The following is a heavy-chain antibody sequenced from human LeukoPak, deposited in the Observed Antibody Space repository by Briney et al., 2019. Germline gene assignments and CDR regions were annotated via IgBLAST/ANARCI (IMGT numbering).Heavy chain of an antibody. D-gene: IGHD6-13*01. Sequence: GGSLRLSCAASGFTVSSNYMSWVRQAPGKGLEWVSVIYSGGSTYYADSVKGRFTISRDNSKNTLYLQMNSLRAEDTAVYYCASHRWGSSSWYYYYGMDVWGQGTTVTVSS. V-gene: IGHV3-53*01. CDR3: ASHRWGSSSWYYYYGMDV. CDR2: IYSGGST. CDR1: GFTVSSNY. J-gene: IGHJ6*02.